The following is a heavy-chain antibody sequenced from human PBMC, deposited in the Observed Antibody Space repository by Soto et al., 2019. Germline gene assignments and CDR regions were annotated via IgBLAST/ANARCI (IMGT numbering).Heavy chain of an antibody. Sequence: GASVKVSCKASGYAFTSYYMHWVRQAPGQGLEWMGIINPSGGSTSYAQKFQGRVTMTRDTSTSTVYMELSSLRSEDTAVYYCAREPYCSGGSCYPVHYPVDYWGQGTLVTVSS. J-gene: IGHJ4*02. D-gene: IGHD2-15*01. CDR2: INPSGGST. V-gene: IGHV1-46*01. CDR3: AREPYCSGGSCYPVHYPVDY. CDR1: GYAFTSYY.